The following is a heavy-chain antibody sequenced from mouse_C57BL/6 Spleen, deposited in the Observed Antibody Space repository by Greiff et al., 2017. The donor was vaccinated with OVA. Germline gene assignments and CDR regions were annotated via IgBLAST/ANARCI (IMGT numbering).Heavy chain of an antibody. V-gene: IGHV5-9-1*02. Sequence: EVQRVESGEGLVKPGGSLKLSCAASGFTFSSSAMSWVRQTPEKRLEWVAYISSGGDYIYYADTVKGRFTISRDNARNTLYLQMSSLKSEDTAMYYCTREPGIYYYGSSSAWFAYWGQGALVTVSA. D-gene: IGHD1-1*01. CDR2: ISSGGDYI. CDR3: TREPGIYYYGSSSAWFAY. J-gene: IGHJ3*01. CDR1: GFTFSSSA.